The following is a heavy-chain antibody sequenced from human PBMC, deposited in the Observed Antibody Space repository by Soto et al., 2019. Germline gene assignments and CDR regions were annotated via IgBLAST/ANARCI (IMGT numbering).Heavy chain of an antibody. D-gene: IGHD3-9*01. V-gene: IGHV4-31*03. Sequence: SETLSLTCTVSGGSISSGGYYWSWIRQHPGKGLEWIGYIYYSGSTYYNPSLKSRVTISVDTSKNQFSLKLSSVTAADTAVYYCAKVPRDFAWLLELDYFDYWGQGTPVTVSS. CDR2: IYYSGST. CDR3: AKVPRDFAWLLELDYFDY. CDR1: GGSISSGGYY. J-gene: IGHJ4*02.